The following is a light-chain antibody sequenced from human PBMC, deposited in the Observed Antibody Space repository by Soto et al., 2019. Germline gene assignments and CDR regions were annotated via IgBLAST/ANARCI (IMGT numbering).Light chain of an antibody. CDR2: DAS. CDR3: QRYNSNSRT. V-gene: IGKV1-5*01. CDR1: QNINQW. J-gene: IGKJ1*01. Sequence: DIQMTQSSSTLSASVGDRVTITCRASQNINQWLAWYQQKPGKAPKFLIYDASILESGVPSRFSGTGSGTEFTLTISSLQPDDFATYYCQRYNSNSRTFGQGTKV.